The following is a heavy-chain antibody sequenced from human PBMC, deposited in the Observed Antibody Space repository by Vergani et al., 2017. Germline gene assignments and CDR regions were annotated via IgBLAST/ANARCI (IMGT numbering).Heavy chain of an antibody. CDR1: GGTFSSYT. D-gene: IGHD5-12*01. CDR2: IIPILGIA. CDR3: ARAGPYSGYSGWGLFDY. J-gene: IGHJ4*02. Sequence: QVQLVQSGAEVKKPGSSVKVSCKASGGTFSSYTISWVRQAPGQGLEWMGRIIPILGIANYAQKFQGRVTITADKSTSTAYMELRSLRSDDTAVYYCARAGPYSGYSGWGLFDYWGQGTLVTVSS. V-gene: IGHV1-69*02.